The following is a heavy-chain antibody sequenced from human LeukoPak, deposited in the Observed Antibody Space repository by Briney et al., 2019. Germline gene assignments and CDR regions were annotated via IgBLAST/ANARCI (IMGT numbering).Heavy chain of an antibody. CDR1: GGSFSSYY. CDR3: ARVPPYGGNSDAFDI. D-gene: IGHD4-23*01. CDR2: IYYSGST. V-gene: IGHV4-59*01. J-gene: IGHJ3*02. Sequence: SETLSLTCAVYGGSFSSYYWSWIRQPPGKGLEWIGYIYYSGSTNYNPSLKSRVTISVDTSKNQFSLKLSSVTAADTAVYYCARVPPYGGNSDAFDIWGQGTMVTVSS.